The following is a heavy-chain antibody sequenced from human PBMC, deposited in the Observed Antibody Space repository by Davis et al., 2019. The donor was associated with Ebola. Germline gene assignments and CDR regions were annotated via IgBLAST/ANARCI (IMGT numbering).Heavy chain of an antibody. CDR3: ARDLGAAAGTGGDY. Sequence: MPSETLSLTCTASGGSISSYYWSWIRQPPGKGLEWIGYIYYSGSTNYNPSLKSRVTISVDTSKNQFSLKLSSVTAADTAVYYCARDLGAAAGTGGDYWGQGTLVTVSS. D-gene: IGHD6-13*01. J-gene: IGHJ4*02. CDR2: IYYSGST. V-gene: IGHV4-59*12. CDR1: GGSISSYY.